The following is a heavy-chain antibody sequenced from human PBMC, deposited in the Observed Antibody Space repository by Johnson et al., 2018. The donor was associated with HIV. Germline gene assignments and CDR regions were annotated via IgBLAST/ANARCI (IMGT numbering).Heavy chain of an antibody. V-gene: IGHV3-9*01. CDR1: GFTFDGYA. Sequence: VQLVESGGGLVQPGRSLRLSCAASGFTFDGYAMYWVRQGPGKGLEWVSGINWNSNSTAYADSVKGRFTISRGNAKNSLYLQMNSLRDEDTALYYCSTLLDDAFDIWGQGTMVTVSS. D-gene: IGHD2-21*01. J-gene: IGHJ3*02. CDR3: STLLDDAFDI. CDR2: INWNSNST.